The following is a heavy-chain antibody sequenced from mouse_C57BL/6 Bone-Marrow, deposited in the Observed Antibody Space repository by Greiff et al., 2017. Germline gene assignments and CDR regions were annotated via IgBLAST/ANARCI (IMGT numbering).Heavy chain of an antibody. Sequence: QVQLKQPGAELVRPGTSVKLSCKASGYTFTSYWMHWVKQRPGQGLEWIGVIDPSDSYTNYNQKFKGKATLTVDTSSSTAYMQLSSLTSEDSAVYYWASGYYGRGWYFDVWGTGTTVTVSS. J-gene: IGHJ1*03. CDR1: GYTFTSYW. CDR2: IDPSDSYT. CDR3: ASGYYGRGWYFDV. D-gene: IGHD1-1*01. V-gene: IGHV1-59*01.